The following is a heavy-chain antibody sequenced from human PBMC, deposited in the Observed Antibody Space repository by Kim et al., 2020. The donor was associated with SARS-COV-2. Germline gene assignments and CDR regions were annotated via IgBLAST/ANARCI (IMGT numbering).Heavy chain of an antibody. J-gene: IGHJ6*02. V-gene: IGHV3-30-3*01. CDR2: ISYDGCNK. D-gene: IGHD1-26*01. CDR3: ARELGGSYYYCLVV. CDR1: GFTFSSYA. Sequence: GGSLRLSCAASGFTFSSYAMHWVRQAPGKGLEWVAVISYDGCNKYYADSVKGRFTISRDNSKNTLYLQMNSLRAEDTAVYYCARELGGSYYYCLVVLGQG.